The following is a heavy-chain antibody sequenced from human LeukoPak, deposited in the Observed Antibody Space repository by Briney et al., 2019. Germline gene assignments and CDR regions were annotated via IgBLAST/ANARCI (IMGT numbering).Heavy chain of an antibody. V-gene: IGHV4-34*01. CDR2: INHSGST. D-gene: IGHD6-19*01. J-gene: IGHJ5*02. Sequence: TSETLSLTCAVYGGSFSGYYWSWIRQPPGKGLEWIGEINHSGSTNYNPSLKSRVTISVDTSKNQFSLKLSSVTAADTAVYYCACRIAVADTNWFDPWGQGTLVTVSS. CDR3: ACRIAVADTNWFDP. CDR1: GGSFSGYY.